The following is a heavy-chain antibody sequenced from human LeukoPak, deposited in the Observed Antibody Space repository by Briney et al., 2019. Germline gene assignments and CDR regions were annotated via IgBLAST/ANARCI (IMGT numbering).Heavy chain of an antibody. CDR1: GGSISSSSYY. V-gene: IGHV4-39*07. CDR2: IYYSGST. D-gene: IGHD2-15*01. J-gene: IGHJ5*02. Sequence: SETLSPTCTVSGGSISSSSYYWGWIRQPPGKGLEWIGSIYYSGSTYYNPSLKSRVTISVDTSKNQFSLKLSSVTAADTAVYYCARGIRRRIYWFDPWGQGTQVTVSS. CDR3: ARGIRRRIYWFDP.